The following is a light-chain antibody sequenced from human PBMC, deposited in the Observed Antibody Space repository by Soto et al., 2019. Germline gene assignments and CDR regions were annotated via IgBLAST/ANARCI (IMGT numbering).Light chain of an antibody. CDR2: GAS. CDR3: QQYNNWPLT. J-gene: IGKJ4*01. Sequence: EIVMTQSPVTLSVSPGERATLSCRASQSVSSNLAWYQQKPGQAPRLLIQGASTRATGIPDRISGSGSGTEFTLTISSLQSEDFAVYYCQQYNNWPLTFGGGTKVEIK. CDR1: QSVSSN. V-gene: IGKV3-15*01.